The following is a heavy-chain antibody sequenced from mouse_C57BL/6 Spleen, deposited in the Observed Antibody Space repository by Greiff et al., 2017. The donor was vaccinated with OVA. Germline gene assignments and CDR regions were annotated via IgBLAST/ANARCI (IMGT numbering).Heavy chain of an antibody. CDR3: TPGYGSSYIFAY. J-gene: IGHJ3*01. Sequence: VQLQQSGAELVRPGASVKLSCTASGFNIKDYYMHWVKQRPEQGLEWIGRIDPEDGDTEYAPKFQGKATMTADTSSNTAYLQLSSLTSEDTAVYYCTPGYGSSYIFAYWGQGTLVTVSA. CDR1: GFNIKDYY. D-gene: IGHD1-1*01. V-gene: IGHV14-1*01. CDR2: IDPEDGDT.